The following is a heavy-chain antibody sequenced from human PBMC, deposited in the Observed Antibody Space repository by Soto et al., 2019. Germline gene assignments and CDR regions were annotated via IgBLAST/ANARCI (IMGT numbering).Heavy chain of an antibody. CDR1: GGSISSGGYY. J-gene: IGHJ4*02. D-gene: IGHD3-22*01. Sequence: TMSVTCTVAGGSISSGGYYWSWISQHPGKGLEWIGYIYYSGSTYYSPSLKSRVTISVDTSKNQFSLKLSSVTAADTAVYYCARERHDYYDSSGYLDYWGQGTLVTVSS. CDR2: IYYSGST. V-gene: IGHV4-31*03. CDR3: ARERHDYYDSSGYLDY.